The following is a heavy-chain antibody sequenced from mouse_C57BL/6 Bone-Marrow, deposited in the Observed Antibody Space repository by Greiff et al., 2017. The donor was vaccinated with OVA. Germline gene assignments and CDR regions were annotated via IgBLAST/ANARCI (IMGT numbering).Heavy chain of an antibody. CDR1: GFSLSTSGMG. J-gene: IGHJ1*03. D-gene: IGHD2-10*02. V-gene: IGHV8-12*01. Sequence: QVTLKESGPGILQSSQTLSLTCSFSGFSLSTSGMGVSWIRQPSGKGLEWLAHIYWDDDKRYNPSLKSRLTISKDTSRNQVFLKITSVDTADTATYYCARRAGYGNPCFDVWGTGTTVTVSS. CDR2: IYWDDDK. CDR3: ARRAGYGNPCFDV.